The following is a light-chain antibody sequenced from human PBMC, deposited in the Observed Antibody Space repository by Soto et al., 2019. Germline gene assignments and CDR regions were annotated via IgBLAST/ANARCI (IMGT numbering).Light chain of an antibody. CDR2: HVN. Sequence: QCLLTQPASVSGSPGRSITLSCPGTSSDVGAYNFVSWYQQHPATVPKLMIYHVNNRPSGVSDRFSGSKSGNTASLTISGLQAEDEADYYCYSYTTSSTYVFGTGTKVTVL. CDR3: YSYTTSSTYV. V-gene: IGLV2-14*01. J-gene: IGLJ1*01. CDR1: SSDVGAYNF.